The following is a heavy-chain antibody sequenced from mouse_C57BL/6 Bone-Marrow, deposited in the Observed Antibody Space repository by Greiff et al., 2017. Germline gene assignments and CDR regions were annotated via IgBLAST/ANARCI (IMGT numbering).Heavy chain of an antibody. CDR2: IYPRSGYT. CDR1: GYTFTSYG. D-gene: IGHD6-1*01. V-gene: IGHV1-81*01. CDR3: AKLAGYYFDY. Sequence: QVHVKQSGAELARPGASVKLSCKASGYTFTSYGISWVKQRTGQGLEWIGEIYPRSGYTNYNEKFKGKATLTADKASSTAYMELRSLTSEDSAVYFCAKLAGYYFDYWGQGTTLTVSS. J-gene: IGHJ2*01.